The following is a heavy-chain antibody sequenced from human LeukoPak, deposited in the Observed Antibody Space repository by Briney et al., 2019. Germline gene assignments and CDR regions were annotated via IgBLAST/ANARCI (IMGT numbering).Heavy chain of an antibody. CDR2: IIPIFGTA. J-gene: IGHJ4*02. CDR1: GGTFSSYA. CDR3: ARESPTYSNYGYFDY. V-gene: IGHV1-69*13. Sequence: SVNVSCKASGGTFSSYAISWVRQAPGQGLEWMGGIIPIFGTANYAQKFQGGVTITADESTSTAYMELSSLRSEDTAVYYCARESPTYSNYGYFDYWGQGTLVTVSS. D-gene: IGHD4-11*01.